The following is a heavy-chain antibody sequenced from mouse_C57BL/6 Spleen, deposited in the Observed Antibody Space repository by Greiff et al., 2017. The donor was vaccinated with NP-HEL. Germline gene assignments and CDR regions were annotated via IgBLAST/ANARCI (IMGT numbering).Heavy chain of an antibody. D-gene: IGHD2-3*01. V-gene: IGHV14-1*01. CDR2: IDPEDGDT. Sequence: VQLQQSGAELVRPGASVKLSCTASGFNIKDYYMHWVKQRPEQGLEWIGRIDPEDGDTEYAPKFQGKATMTADTSSNTAYLQLSSLTSEDTAVYYCTIIYDGYYVLAYWGQGTLVTVSA. CDR3: TIIYDGYYVLAY. CDR1: GFNIKDYY. J-gene: IGHJ3*01.